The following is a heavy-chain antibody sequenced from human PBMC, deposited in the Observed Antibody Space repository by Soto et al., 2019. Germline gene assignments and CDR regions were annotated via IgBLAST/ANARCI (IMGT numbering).Heavy chain of an antibody. J-gene: IGHJ6*02. CDR1: GFTVSSNY. CDR3: ARGGSYYYGMDV. D-gene: IGHD3-10*01. Sequence: GESLKISCAASGFTVSSNYMSWVRQAPGKGLEWVSVIYSGGSTYYADSVKGRFTISRDNSKNTLYLQMNSLRAEDTAVYYCARGGSYYYGMDVWGQGTTVTVSS. V-gene: IGHV3-66*01. CDR2: IYSGGST.